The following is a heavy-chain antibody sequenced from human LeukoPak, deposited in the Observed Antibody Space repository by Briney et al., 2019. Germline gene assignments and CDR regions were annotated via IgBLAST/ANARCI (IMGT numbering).Heavy chain of an antibody. CDR2: IVVGSGNT. V-gene: IGHV1-58*02. CDR3: ARVGDYYDSSGYYYDEPFDI. CDR1: GFTFTSST. D-gene: IGHD3-22*01. J-gene: IGHJ3*02. Sequence: SVKVSCKASGFTFTSSTMQWVRQARGQRLEWIGWIVVGSGNTNYAQKFQERVTIIRDMSTSTAYMELSSLRSEDTAVYYCARVGDYYDSSGYYYDEPFDIWGQGTMVTVSS.